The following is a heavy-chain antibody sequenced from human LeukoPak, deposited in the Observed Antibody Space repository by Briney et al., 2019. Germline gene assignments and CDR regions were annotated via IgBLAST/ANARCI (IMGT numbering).Heavy chain of an antibody. CDR3: ARRVITFGGVIVSLAYYYGMDV. CDR1: GYTFSSYG. CDR2: ISANNGNT. Sequence: ASVKVSCKASGYTFSSYGISWVRQAPGQGLEWMGWISANNGNTNYAQKFQGRVTITADKSTSTAYMELSSLRSEDTAVYYCARRVITFGGVIVSLAYYYGMDVWGQGTTVTVSS. J-gene: IGHJ6*02. V-gene: IGHV1-18*01. D-gene: IGHD3-16*02.